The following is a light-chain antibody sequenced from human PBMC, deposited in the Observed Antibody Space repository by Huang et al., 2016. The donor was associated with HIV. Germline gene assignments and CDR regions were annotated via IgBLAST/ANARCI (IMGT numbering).Light chain of an antibody. V-gene: IGKV3-11*01. CDR1: QSVFSH. Sequence: EIVLTQSPATLSLSPGESAPLSCRTSQSVFSHLAWYQQRPGQAPRLLIYDASNRATGVSARFSGSGSGTDFALTIRSLEPDDFAVYYCQQRSAWPRTFGQGTRLEI. CDR2: DAS. CDR3: QQRSAWPRT. J-gene: IGKJ2*01.